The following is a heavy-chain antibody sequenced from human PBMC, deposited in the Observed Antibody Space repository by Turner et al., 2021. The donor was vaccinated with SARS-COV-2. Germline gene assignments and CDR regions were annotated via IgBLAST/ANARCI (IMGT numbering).Heavy chain of an antibody. V-gene: IGHV4-4*07. J-gene: IGHJ4*02. CDR2: IYTSGST. CDR3: ARASGSGYYLGGFDY. Sequence: QVQLQESGPGLVKPSATLSLACTVSCGSISSYYWSWIRQPAGKGLEWIGRIYTSGSTNYNPSLKSRVTMSVATSKNQFSLNLISVTAADTAVYYCARASGSGYYLGGFDYWGQGTLVTVSS. CDR1: CGSISSYY. D-gene: IGHD3-22*01.